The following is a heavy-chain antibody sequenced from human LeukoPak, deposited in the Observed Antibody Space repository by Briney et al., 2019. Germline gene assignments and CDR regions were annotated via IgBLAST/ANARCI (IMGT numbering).Heavy chain of an antibody. CDR1: GFTFSSYA. D-gene: IGHD1-26*01. Sequence: PGGSLRLSCVGSGFTFSSYAMSWVRQAPGKGLGWVSVIYSGGSTYYADSVKDRFIISRDNAKNSLYLQMNSLRVEDTAVYYCAGENWRVGATTHWGQGTLVTVSS. J-gene: IGHJ4*02. V-gene: IGHV3-66*01. CDR2: IYSGGST. CDR3: AGENWRVGATTH.